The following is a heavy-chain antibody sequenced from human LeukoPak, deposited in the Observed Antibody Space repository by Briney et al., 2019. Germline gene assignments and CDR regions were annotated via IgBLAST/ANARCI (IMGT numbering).Heavy chain of an antibody. CDR2: INPSGGGT. J-gene: IGHJ5*02. V-gene: IGHV1-46*01. CDR1: GYTFTNFY. Sequence: VASVKVSCKASGYTFTNFYMHWLRQAPGQGLEWMGIINPSGGGTTFAQKFQGRVTMTGDTSTSTVYMELSSLGSEDTAIYYCARGGYGSGSYVWFDPWGQGTLVTVSS. CDR3: ARGGYGSGSYVWFDP. D-gene: IGHD3-10*01.